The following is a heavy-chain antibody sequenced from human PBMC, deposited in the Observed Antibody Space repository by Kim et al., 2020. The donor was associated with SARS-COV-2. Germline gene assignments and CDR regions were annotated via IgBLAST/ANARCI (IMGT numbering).Heavy chain of an antibody. J-gene: IGHJ4*02. V-gene: IGHV6-1*01. CDR3: ASGGTSGGTGGFDY. CDR1: GDSVSSNSAA. Sequence: SQTLSLTCAIPGDSVSSNSAAWNWIRQSPSRGLEWLGRTYYRSKWYSEYAVSVKSRIIINADASKNQFSLQLNSVTPEDTAVYFCASGGTSGGTGGFDYWGQGTLLTVSS. CDR2: TYYRSKWYS. D-gene: IGHD2-15*01.